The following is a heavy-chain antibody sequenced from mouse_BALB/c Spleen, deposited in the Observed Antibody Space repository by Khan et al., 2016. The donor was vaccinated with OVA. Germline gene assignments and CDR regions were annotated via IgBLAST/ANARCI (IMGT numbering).Heavy chain of an antibody. J-gene: IGHJ3*01. Sequence: QVQLKESGPGLVAPSQSLSIICTVSGFSLTNYGVHWVRQPPGKGLEWLGVMWAGGSTNYNSALMSRLSISIDNSKSQVFLKMNSLRTDDTAMYYCARPYYGSAWFAYWGQGTLVTVSA. D-gene: IGHD1-1*01. CDR1: GFSLTNYG. V-gene: IGHV2-9*02. CDR3: ARPYYGSAWFAY. CDR2: MWAGGST.